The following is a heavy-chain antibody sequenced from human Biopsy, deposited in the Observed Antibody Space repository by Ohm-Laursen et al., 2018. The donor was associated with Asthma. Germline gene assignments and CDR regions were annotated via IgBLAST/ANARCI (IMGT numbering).Heavy chain of an antibody. CDR3: ARDKPSHIDYYYGMDV. CDR2: ISYDGSNK. CDR1: GFTFSSYA. V-gene: IGHV3-30-3*01. J-gene: IGHJ6*02. Sequence: SLRLSCAASGFTFSSYAMRWVRQAPGKGLEWVAVISYDGSNKYYADSVKGRFTISRGNSKNTLYLQMNSLRAEDTAVYYCARDKPSHIDYYYGMDVWGQGTTVTVSS.